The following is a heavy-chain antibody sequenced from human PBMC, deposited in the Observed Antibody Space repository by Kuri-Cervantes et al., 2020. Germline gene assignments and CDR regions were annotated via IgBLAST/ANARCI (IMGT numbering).Heavy chain of an antibody. CDR1: GFPVSSDY. V-gene: IGHV3-66*01. CDR3: ARPDITFGGVIVGREGAFDI. Sequence: GESLKISCAVSGFPVSSDYMTWVRQAPGKGLQWVSLLYNAGTTIYADSVKGRFTISRDNSKNTLYLQMNSLRAEDTAVYYCARPDITFGGVIVGREGAFDIWGQGTMVTVSS. J-gene: IGHJ3*02. CDR2: LYNAGTT. D-gene: IGHD3-16*02.